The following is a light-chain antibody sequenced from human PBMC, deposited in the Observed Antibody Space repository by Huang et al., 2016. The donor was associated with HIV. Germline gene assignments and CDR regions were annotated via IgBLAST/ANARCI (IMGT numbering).Light chain of an antibody. CDR1: QSLVSSS. J-gene: IGKJ2*01. CDR2: ATS. CDR3: QRYGSSPPYT. V-gene: IGKV3-20*01. Sequence: EVVLTQSPDTLSLSPGERATLSCRASQSLVSSSLAWYQQKPGQAPRLLIYATSTRPTGIPDRFSGSGSGTGFSLTVTRLEPEDFAVYYCQRYGSSPPYTFGQGTKLEI.